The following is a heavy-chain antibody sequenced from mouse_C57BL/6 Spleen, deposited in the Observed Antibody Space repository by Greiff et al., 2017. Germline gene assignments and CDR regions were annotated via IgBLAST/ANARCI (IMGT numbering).Heavy chain of an antibody. CDR1: GYTFTSYW. Sequence: VQLQQSGAELVKPGASVKMSCKASGYTFTSYWITWVKQRPGQGLEWIGDIYPGSGSTNYNEKFKSKATLTVDTSSSTAYMQLSSLTSEDSAVYYCARSRDGSIYYYAMDYWGQGTSVTVSS. CDR2: IYPGSGST. CDR3: ARSRDGSIYYYAMDY. V-gene: IGHV1-55*01. D-gene: IGHD2-3*01. J-gene: IGHJ4*01.